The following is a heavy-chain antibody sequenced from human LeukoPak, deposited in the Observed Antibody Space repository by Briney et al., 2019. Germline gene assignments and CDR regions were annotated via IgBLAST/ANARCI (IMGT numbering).Heavy chain of an antibody. D-gene: IGHD4-17*01. CDR3: ARDYGDYGAPFDY. CDR1: GYSISSGYY. Sequence: PSETLSLTCAVSGYSISSGYYWGWIRQPPGKGLEWIGSIYHSGSTYYNPSLKSRVTISVDTSKNQFSLKLSSVTAADTAVYYRARDYGDYGAPFDYWGQGTLVTVSS. V-gene: IGHV4-38-2*02. CDR2: IYHSGST. J-gene: IGHJ4*02.